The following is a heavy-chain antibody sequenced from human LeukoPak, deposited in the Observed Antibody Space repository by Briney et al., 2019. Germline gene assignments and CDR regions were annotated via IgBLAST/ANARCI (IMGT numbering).Heavy chain of an antibody. Sequence: PGRSLRLSCAASGFTFSSYAMRWVRQDPGKGLEWVAVISYDGSNKYYAGSVKGRFTISRDNAKNSLYLQMNSLRAEDTAVYYCARRAIRYCSSTSCAPADDYWGQGTLVTVSS. CDR2: ISYDGSNK. J-gene: IGHJ4*02. CDR1: GFTFSSYA. V-gene: IGHV3-30-3*01. D-gene: IGHD2-2*01. CDR3: ARRAIRYCSSTSCAPADDY.